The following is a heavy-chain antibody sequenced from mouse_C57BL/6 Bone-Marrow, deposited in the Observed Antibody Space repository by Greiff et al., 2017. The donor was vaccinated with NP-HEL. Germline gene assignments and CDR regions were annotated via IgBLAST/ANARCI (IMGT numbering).Heavy chain of an antibody. J-gene: IGHJ3*01. Sequence: EVKLVESGGGLVQPGGSMKLSCVASGFTFSNYWMNWVRQSPEKGLEWVAQIRLKSDNYATPYVESVKGRFNISRDDSKSSVYLQMNNLRAEDTRIYYGTDYGSWFAYWGKGTLVTVSA. D-gene: IGHD1-1*02. CDR2: IRLKSDNYAT. V-gene: IGHV6-3*01. CDR3: TDYGSWFAY. CDR1: GFTFSNYW.